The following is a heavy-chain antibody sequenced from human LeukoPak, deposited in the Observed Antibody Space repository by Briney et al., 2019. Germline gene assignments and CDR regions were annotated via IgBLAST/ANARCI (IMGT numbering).Heavy chain of an antibody. CDR3: ARITEWFPDY. D-gene: IGHD3-3*01. J-gene: IGHJ4*02. Sequence: SETLSLTCAVYGGSFSGYYWSWIRQPPGKGLEWIGEINHSGSTNYNPSLKSRVTISVDTSKNQFSLKLSSVTAADTAVYYCARITEWFPDYWGQGTPVTVSS. V-gene: IGHV4-34*01. CDR1: GGSFSGYY. CDR2: INHSGST.